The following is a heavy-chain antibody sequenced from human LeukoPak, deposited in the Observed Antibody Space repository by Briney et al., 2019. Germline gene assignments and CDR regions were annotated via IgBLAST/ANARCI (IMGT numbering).Heavy chain of an antibody. J-gene: IGHJ4*02. CDR3: AKDGASGRIAARRFDY. Sequence: PGGSLRLSCAASGFTVSSNYMSWVRQAPGKGLEWVSVIYSGGSTYYADSVKGRFTISRDNSKNTLYLQMNSLRAEDTAVYYCAKDGASGRIAARRFDYWGQGTLVTVSS. CDR2: IYSGGST. V-gene: IGHV3-53*01. CDR1: GFTVSSNY. D-gene: IGHD6-6*01.